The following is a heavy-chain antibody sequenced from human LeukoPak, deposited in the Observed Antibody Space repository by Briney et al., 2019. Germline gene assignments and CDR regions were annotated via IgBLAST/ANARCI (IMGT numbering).Heavy chain of an antibody. Sequence: GGSLRLSCAASGFTFSSYGMHWVRQAPGKGLEWVAVISYDGSNKYYADSVKGRFTISRDNSKNTLYLQMNSLRAEDTAVYYCKRDRDAFDIWGQGTMVTVSS. V-gene: IGHV3-30*03. CDR2: ISYDGSNK. CDR1: GFTFSSYG. D-gene: IGHD2-21*01. CDR3: KRDRDAFDI. J-gene: IGHJ3*02.